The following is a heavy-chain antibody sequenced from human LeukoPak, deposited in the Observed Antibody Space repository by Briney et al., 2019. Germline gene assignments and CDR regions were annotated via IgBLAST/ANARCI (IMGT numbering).Heavy chain of an antibody. CDR3: VRDGYSYGYRPHDAFDI. CDR2: ISAYNGNT. J-gene: IGHJ3*02. D-gene: IGHD5-18*01. CDR1: GYTFTSYG. Sequence: ASVKVSCKASGYTFTSYGISWVRQAPGQGLEWMGWISAYNGNTNYAQKLQGRVTMTTDTSTSTAYMELRSLRSDDTAVYYCVRDGYSYGYRPHDAFDIWGQGTMVTVSS. V-gene: IGHV1-18*01.